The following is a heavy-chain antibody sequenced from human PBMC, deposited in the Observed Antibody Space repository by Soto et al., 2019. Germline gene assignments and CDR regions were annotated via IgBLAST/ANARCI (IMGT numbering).Heavy chain of an antibody. CDR2: INAGNGNT. Sequence: ASVKVSCKASGYTFTSYAMHWVRQAPGQRLEWIGWINAGNGNTKYSQKFQGRVTITRDTSASTAYMELSSLRSEDTALYYCAREAVAAAGYWYFDLWGRGTLVTVSS. CDR1: GYTFTSYA. J-gene: IGHJ2*01. CDR3: AREAVAAAGYWYFDL. D-gene: IGHD6-13*01. V-gene: IGHV1-3*01.